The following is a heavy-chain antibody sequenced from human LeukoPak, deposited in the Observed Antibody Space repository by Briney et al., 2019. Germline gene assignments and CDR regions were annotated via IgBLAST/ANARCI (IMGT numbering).Heavy chain of an antibody. Sequence: GESLKISCKGSGYGFSIYWIGWVRQMPGKGLEWMGIIYPGDSHTRYSPSLQGQVTISADRSISTAYLQWSSLEASDTAMYYCARSIHTSGAPGYFDLWGRGTLVTVSS. CDR1: GYGFSIYW. CDR2: IYPGDSHT. D-gene: IGHD6-25*01. CDR3: ARSIHTSGAPGYFDL. V-gene: IGHV5-51*01. J-gene: IGHJ2*01.